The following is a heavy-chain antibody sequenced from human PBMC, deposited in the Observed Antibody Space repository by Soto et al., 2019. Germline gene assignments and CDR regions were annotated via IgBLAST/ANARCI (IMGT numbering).Heavy chain of an antibody. CDR1: GGSINNYY. V-gene: IGHV4-59*01. Sequence: SETLSLTCTVSGGSINNYYWIWIRQPPGKGLEWIGYIFSTGNGNYNPSLKSRATMSVDTSRNQFSLKLSSVTAADTAVYYCARDYYESSGYSTLDSWGRGTLVTVSS. D-gene: IGHD3-22*01. J-gene: IGHJ4*02. CDR3: ARDYYESSGYSTLDS. CDR2: IFSTGNG.